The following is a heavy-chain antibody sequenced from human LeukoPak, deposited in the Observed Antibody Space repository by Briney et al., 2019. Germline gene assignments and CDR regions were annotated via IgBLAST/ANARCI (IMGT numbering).Heavy chain of an antibody. CDR2: ISGSGGST. Sequence: GGSLRLSCAASGFTFSSYAMSWVRQAPGKGLEWVSAISGSGGSTYYADSVKGRFTISRDNSKNTLYLQMNSLRAEDTAVYYCAKGSYCSSNRCYAGSDYWGQGTLVTVSS. V-gene: IGHV3-23*01. CDR3: AKGSYCSSNRCYAGSDY. CDR1: GFTFSSYA. D-gene: IGHD2-2*01. J-gene: IGHJ4*02.